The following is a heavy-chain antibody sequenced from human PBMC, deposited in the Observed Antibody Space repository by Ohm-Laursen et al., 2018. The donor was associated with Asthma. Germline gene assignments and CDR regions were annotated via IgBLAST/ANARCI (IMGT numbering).Heavy chain of an antibody. CDR2: LNSVFGTS. J-gene: IGHJ4*02. Sequence: SSVKVSCKSLGGPFSTSVFGWVRQAPGQGLEWLGGLNSVFGTSTCAQKFHHRFTITADEYTSTVTMTLSSLTSEDTAVYYCARKAGSCIVSTCYSLDFWGQGTLVTVSS. CDR3: ARKAGSCIVSTCYSLDF. CDR1: GGPFSTSV. D-gene: IGHD2-15*01. V-gene: IGHV1-69*01.